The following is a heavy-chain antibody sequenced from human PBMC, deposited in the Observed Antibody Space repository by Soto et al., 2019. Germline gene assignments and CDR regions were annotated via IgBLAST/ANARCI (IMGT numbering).Heavy chain of an antibody. J-gene: IGHJ3*02. Sequence: GGSLRLSCAASGFTFSSYSMNWVRQAPGKGLEWVSSISSSSSYIYYADSVKGRFTISRDNAKNSLYLQMNSLRAEDTAVYYCARDLESDIVVVVAADDAFDIWGQGTMVTVSS. CDR1: GFTFSSYS. V-gene: IGHV3-21*01. D-gene: IGHD2-15*01. CDR2: ISSSSSYI. CDR3: ARDLESDIVVVVAADDAFDI.